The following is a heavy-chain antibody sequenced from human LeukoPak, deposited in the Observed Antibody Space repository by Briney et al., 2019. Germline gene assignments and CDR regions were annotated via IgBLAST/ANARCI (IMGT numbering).Heavy chain of an antibody. CDR1: GFTFDDYA. CDR2: ISWNSGSI. J-gene: IGHJ6*02. Sequence: GGSLRLSCAASGFTFDDYAMHWVRQAPGKGLEWVSGISWNSGSIGYADSVKGRFTISRDNAKNSLYLQMNSLRAEDTALYYCAKGRNPGPAGYGMDVWGQGTTVTVSS. V-gene: IGHV3-9*01. CDR3: AKGRNPGPAGYGMDV.